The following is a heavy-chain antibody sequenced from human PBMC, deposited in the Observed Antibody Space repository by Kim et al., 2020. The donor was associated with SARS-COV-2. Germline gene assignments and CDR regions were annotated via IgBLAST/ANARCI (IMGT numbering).Heavy chain of an antibody. CDR3: ARDLGKTGYCSGGSCYSGVYYYYGMDV. Sequence: GGSLRLSCAASGFTFSSYSMNWVRQAPGKGLEWVSSISSSSSYIYYADSVKGRFTISRDNAKNSLYLQMNSLRAEDTAVYYCARDLGKTGYCSGGSCYSGVYYYYGMDVWGQGTTVTVSS. CDR2: ISSSSSYI. D-gene: IGHD2-15*01. V-gene: IGHV3-21*01. J-gene: IGHJ6*02. CDR1: GFTFSSYS.